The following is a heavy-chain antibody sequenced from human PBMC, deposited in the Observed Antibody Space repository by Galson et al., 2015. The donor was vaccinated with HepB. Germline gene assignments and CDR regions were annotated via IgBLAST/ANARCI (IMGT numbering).Heavy chain of an antibody. J-gene: IGHJ3*02. V-gene: IGHV4-34*01. Sequence: GGPFSGYYWSWIRQPPGKGLEWIGEINHSGSTNYNPSLKSRVTISVDTSKNQFSLKLSSVTAADTAVYYCARAGSRWYPDAFDIWGQGTMVTVSS. CDR2: INHSGST. CDR1: GGPFSGYY. CDR3: ARAGSRWYPDAFDI. D-gene: IGHD1-14*01.